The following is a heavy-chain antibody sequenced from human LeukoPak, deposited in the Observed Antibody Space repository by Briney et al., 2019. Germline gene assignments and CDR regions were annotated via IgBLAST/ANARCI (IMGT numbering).Heavy chain of an antibody. V-gene: IGHV3-48*03. J-gene: IGHJ4*02. Sequence: RGSLRLSCAPSGFTFTIYEMSWVRPAPGGGREWVSYINSGGSAKYYADSVKGRFTISRDNAKNSLYLQMNSLRADDTAVYYCARGGIDVHYWGQGTLVTVSS. CDR2: INSGGSAK. CDR1: GFTFTIYE. CDR3: ARGGIDVHY. D-gene: IGHD1-26*01.